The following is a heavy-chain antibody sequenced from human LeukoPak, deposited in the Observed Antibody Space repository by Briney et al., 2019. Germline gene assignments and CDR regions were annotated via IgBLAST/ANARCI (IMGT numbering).Heavy chain of an antibody. CDR2: ISAYNGNT. CDR3: ARGGFGDEAFDI. V-gene: IGHV1-18*01. Sequence: GASVKVSGKASGYTFTNYGISWVRQAPGQGLEWMGWISAYNGNTNHAQNLQDRVSMTTDTSTTTAYMELRSLRSDDTAVYYCARGGFGDEAFDIWGQGTMVTVSS. CDR1: GYTFTNYG. D-gene: IGHD2-21*01. J-gene: IGHJ3*02.